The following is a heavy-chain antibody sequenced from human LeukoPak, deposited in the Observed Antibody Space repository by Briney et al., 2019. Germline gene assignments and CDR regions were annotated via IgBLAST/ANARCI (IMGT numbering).Heavy chain of an antibody. V-gene: IGHV4-4*07. CDR3: VRPLNTVHDSFDV. J-gene: IGHJ3*01. Sequence: SETLSLTCTVSGGSISSYYWSWIRQPAGKGLEWIGRIYTSGSTNYNPSLKSRVTMSVNTSKNQFSLKLSSVTAADTAVYYCVRPLNTVHDSFDVWGQGTKVTVSS. CDR1: GGSISSYY. CDR2: IYTSGST. D-gene: IGHD4-11*01.